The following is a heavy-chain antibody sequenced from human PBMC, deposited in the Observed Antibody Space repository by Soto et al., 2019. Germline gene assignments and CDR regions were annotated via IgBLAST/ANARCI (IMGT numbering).Heavy chain of an antibody. J-gene: IGHJ6*02. CDR2: ISYDGSNK. CDR3: ARTGLLHGRDV. Sequence: QVQLVESGGGVVQPGRSLRLSCAASGFIFSSYAMHWVRQAPGKGLEWVAVISYDGSNKYYADSVKGRFTISRDNSKNTLYLQMNSLRAEDTAVYYCARTGLLHGRDVWGQGTRVTVSS. V-gene: IGHV3-30-3*01. CDR1: GFIFSSYA. D-gene: IGHD2-15*01.